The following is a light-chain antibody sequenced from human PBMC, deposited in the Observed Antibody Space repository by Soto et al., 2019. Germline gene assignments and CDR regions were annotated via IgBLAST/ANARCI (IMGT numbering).Light chain of an antibody. CDR3: QQYNTYST. V-gene: IGKV3D-15*01. J-gene: IGKJ5*01. CDR2: DAS. CDR1: QSVSNY. Sequence: EIVMTQSPATLSVSPGERATLSCRASQSVSNYLAWYQQKPGQAPRLLIYDASNRATGIPARFSGSGSGTEFTLTISSLQPDDFATYYCQQYNTYSTFGQGTRLEIK.